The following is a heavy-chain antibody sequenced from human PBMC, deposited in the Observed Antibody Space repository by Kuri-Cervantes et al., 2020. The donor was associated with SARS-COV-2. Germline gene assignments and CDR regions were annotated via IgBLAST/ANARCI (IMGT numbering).Heavy chain of an antibody. D-gene: IGHD3-9*01. V-gene: IGHV3-23*01. Sequence: GESPKTPCPASGFLFNSFAMGGVRQAPGKGREWVSGISDSGGATYYADPVTGRFTISSDSSKNTLFLQMNSLRAEDTAVYYCAKYANYDVLTGYYPHYHYHYLDVWGKGTTVTVSS. CDR2: ISDSGGAT. CDR3: AKYANYDVLTGYYPHYHYHYLDV. J-gene: IGHJ6*03. CDR1: GFLFNSFA.